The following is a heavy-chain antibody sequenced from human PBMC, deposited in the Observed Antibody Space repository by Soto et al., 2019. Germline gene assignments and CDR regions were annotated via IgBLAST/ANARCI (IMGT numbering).Heavy chain of an antibody. J-gene: IGHJ4*02. CDR2: IYYSGST. D-gene: IGHD3-10*01. CDR1: GGSISSYY. Sequence: QVQLQESGPGLVKPSETLSLTCTVSGGSISSYYWSWIRQPPGKGLEWIGYIYYSGSTNYNPSLKSRVTISVDTSKNQFSLKLSSVTAADTAVYYCARGSMVRGEGYWGQGTLVTVSS. CDR3: ARGSMVRGEGY. V-gene: IGHV4-59*01.